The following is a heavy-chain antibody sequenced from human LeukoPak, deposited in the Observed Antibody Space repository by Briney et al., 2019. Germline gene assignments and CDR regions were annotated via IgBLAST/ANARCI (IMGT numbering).Heavy chain of an antibody. D-gene: IGHD1/OR15-1a*01. Sequence: GASVKVSCKASGYTFTCYYMHWVRQAPGQGLEWMGGIIPIFGTANYAQKFQGRVTITADESTSTAYMELSSLRSEDTAVYYCGGHDSHREQYYFDYWGQGTLVTVSS. J-gene: IGHJ4*02. V-gene: IGHV1-69*13. CDR2: IIPIFGTA. CDR3: GGHDSHREQYYFDY. CDR1: GYTFTCYY.